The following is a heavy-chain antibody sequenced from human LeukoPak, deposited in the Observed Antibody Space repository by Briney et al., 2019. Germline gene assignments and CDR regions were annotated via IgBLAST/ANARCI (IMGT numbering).Heavy chain of an antibody. CDR3: AREVGCSSTSCPPDY. D-gene: IGHD2-2*01. V-gene: IGHV4-34*01. J-gene: IGHJ4*02. CDR1: GGSFSGYY. CDR2: INHSGST. Sequence: SETLSLTCAVYGGSFSGYYWSWIRQPPGKGLEWIGEINHSGSTNYNPSLKSRVTISVDTSKNQFSLKLSSVTAADTAVYYCAREVGCSSTSCPPDYWGQGTLVTVSS.